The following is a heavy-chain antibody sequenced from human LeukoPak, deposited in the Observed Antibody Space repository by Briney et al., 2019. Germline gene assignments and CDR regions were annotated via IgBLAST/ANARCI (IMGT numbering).Heavy chain of an antibody. J-gene: IGHJ4*02. CDR2: INAAKGKT. CDR1: GYTFNTYA. Sequence: ASVTVSFKASGYTFNTYAMHWVRQAPGQSLEWMGWINAAKGKTKYSQKFQGRVTLTRDTSANTVYMGLSSLRPTDTAVYYCARGYDSRGYSPDYWGQGTLVIVSS. V-gene: IGHV1-3*01. D-gene: IGHD3-22*01. CDR3: ARGYDSRGYSPDY.